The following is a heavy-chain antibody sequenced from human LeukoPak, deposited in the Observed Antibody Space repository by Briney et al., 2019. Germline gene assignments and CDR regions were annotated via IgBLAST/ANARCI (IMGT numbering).Heavy chain of an antibody. CDR3: ARRLRIAVAGSYYYYGMDV. J-gene: IGHJ6*02. D-gene: IGHD6-19*01. Sequence: SQTLSLTCAISGDSVSSNSAAWNWIRQSPSRGLEWLERTYYRSKWYNDYAVSVKSRITINPDTSKNQFSLQLNSVTPEDTAVYYRARRLRIAVAGSYYYYGMDVWGQGTTVTVSS. CDR2: TYYRSKWYN. CDR1: GDSVSSNSAA. V-gene: IGHV6-1*01.